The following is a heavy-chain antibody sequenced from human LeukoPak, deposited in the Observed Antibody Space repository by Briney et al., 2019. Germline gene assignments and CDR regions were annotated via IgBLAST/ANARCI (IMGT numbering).Heavy chain of an antibody. CDR1: GYTFTNYY. D-gene: IGHD2-8*01. J-gene: IGHJ6*03. Sequence: ASVKVSCKASGYTFTNYYMHWVRQAPGQGLEWMGIINPSGGSTSYAQKFQGRVTMSRDMSTSTVYMELSSLRSEDTAVYYCARAPYCTNGVCYHYYYYYMDVWGKGTTVTVSS. CDR3: ARAPYCTNGVCYHYYYYYMDV. CDR2: INPSGGST. V-gene: IGHV1-46*01.